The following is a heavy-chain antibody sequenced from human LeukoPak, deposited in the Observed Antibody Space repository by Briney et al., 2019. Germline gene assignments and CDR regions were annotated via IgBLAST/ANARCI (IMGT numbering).Heavy chain of an antibody. D-gene: IGHD3-22*01. CDR1: GFTVSSNY. J-gene: IGHJ5*02. CDR3: ARDLGQYYDTSDNWFDP. CDR2: IYSGGRT. V-gene: IGHV3-53*01. Sequence: GGSLRLSCAASGFTVSSNYMSWVRQAPGKGLEWVSVIYSGGRTYYADSVKGRFTISRDNSQNTLYLQMNSLRAEDTAVYYCARDLGQYYDTSDNWFDPWGQGTLVTVSS.